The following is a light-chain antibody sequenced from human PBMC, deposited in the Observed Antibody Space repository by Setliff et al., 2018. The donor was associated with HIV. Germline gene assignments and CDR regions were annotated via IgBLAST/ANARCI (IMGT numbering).Light chain of an antibody. CDR3: SSYTSSSSLLYV. Sequence: QSVLTQPASVSASPGQSITISCTGTSSDVGGYNYVSWYRQRPGRALELMIYDVTNRPSGVSYRFSGSKSGNTASLTISGLQAEAEADYYCSSYTSSSSLLYVFGTGTKVTV. CDR2: DVT. CDR1: SSDVGGYNY. J-gene: IGLJ1*01. V-gene: IGLV2-14*03.